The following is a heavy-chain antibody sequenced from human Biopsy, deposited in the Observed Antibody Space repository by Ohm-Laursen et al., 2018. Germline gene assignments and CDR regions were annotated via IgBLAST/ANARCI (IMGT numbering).Heavy chain of an antibody. CDR1: GGSVSDSFHF. CDR2: VYYSGTT. CDR3: ARDVKRYCSGTSCYSGYFGMDV. V-gene: IGHV4-61*01. J-gene: IGHJ6*02. Sequence: LSLTCTVSGGSVSDSFHFWSWIRQPPGKGLEWIGDVYYSGTTNYNPSLKSRLTISVDTSKNQFSLNLNSVTAADTAVYFCARDVKRYCSGTSCYSGYFGMDVWGQGTTVTVS. D-gene: IGHD2-2*01.